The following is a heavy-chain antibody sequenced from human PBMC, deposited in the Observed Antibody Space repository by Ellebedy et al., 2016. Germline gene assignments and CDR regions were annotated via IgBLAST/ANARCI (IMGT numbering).Heavy chain of an antibody. CDR2: IYYSGST. V-gene: IGHV4-59*08. Sequence: SETLSLXXTVSGGSISSYYWSWIRQPPGKGLEWIGYIYYSGSTNYNPSLKSRVTISVDTSKNQFSLKLSSVTAADTAMYYCARHPSIGHEYYFDSWGQGTLVTVSS. CDR1: GGSISSYY. J-gene: IGHJ4*02. CDR3: ARHPSIGHEYYFDS. D-gene: IGHD3-22*01.